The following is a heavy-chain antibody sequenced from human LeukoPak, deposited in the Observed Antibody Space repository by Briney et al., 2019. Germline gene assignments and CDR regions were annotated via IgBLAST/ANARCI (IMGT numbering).Heavy chain of an antibody. CDR3: GKGKSESAYSSVDS. D-gene: IGHD4-4*01. CDR1: GFTFSSFW. J-gene: IGHJ4*02. V-gene: IGHV3-23*01. CDR2: ISANDFRA. Sequence: PGGSLRLSCEASGFTFSSFWMSWVRQAPGKGLEWVSVISANDFRAYYAGSVKGRFTISRDNSENTLNLQMYSLRAEDTAVYYCGKGKSESAYSSVDSWGQGTLVAVSS.